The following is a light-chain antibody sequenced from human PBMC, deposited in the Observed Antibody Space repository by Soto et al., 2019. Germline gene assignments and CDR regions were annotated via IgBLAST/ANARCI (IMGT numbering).Light chain of an antibody. V-gene: IGKV3-20*01. CDR1: QSVSSRY. Sequence: ETGLTQSQRTLALSPPEIDILSFMTSQSVSSRYSAWYQQKPGQAPRLLIYGASSRATGIPDRFSGTGSETDFTLTISRLEPEDFAVYYCQQFGSSPRTFGQGTKVDIK. CDR3: QQFGSSPRT. J-gene: IGKJ1*01. CDR2: GAS.